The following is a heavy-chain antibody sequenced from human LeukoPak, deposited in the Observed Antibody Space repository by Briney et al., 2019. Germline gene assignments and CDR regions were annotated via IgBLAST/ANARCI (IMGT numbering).Heavy chain of an antibody. Sequence: PSETLSLTCTVSGGSISSYYWSWIRQPPGKGLEWIGYIYYSGSTNYNPSLKSRVTISVDTSKNQFSPKLSSVTAADTAVYYCARLPYGMDVWGQGTTVTVSS. CDR2: IYYSGST. CDR1: GGSISSYY. J-gene: IGHJ6*02. V-gene: IGHV4-59*08. CDR3: ARLPYGMDV.